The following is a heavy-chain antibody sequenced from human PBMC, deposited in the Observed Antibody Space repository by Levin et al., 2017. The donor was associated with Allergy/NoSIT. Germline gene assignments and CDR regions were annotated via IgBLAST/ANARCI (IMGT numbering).Heavy chain of an antibody. D-gene: IGHD6-13*01. CDR1: GYSFTSYW. CDR3: ARFESSSSPGRGFDI. J-gene: IGHJ3*02. Sequence: PGGSLRLSCKGSGYSFTSYWIGWVRQMPGKGLEWMGIIYPGDSDTRYSPSFQGQVTISSDKSISTAYLQWSSLKASDTAMYYCARFESSSSPGRGFDIWGQGTMVTVSS. CDR2: IYPGDSDT. V-gene: IGHV5-51*01.